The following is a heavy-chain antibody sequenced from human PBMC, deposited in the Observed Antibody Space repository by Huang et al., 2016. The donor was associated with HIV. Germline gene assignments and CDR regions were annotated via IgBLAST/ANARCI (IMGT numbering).Heavy chain of an antibody. D-gene: IGHD6-13*01. CDR2: IHYSGST. J-gene: IGHJ6*02. CDR3: ARGGPYSRDYYYYGMDV. Sequence: QVQLQESGPGLVKPSETLSLTCTVSGGSIISYYWSWIRQPPGKGLEGIGYIHYSGSTNYNPALKSRVTTSVDTSKNQFFLKLSSVTAADTAVYYCARGGPYSRDYYYYGMDVWGQGTTVTVSS. CDR1: GGSIISYY. V-gene: IGHV4-59*01.